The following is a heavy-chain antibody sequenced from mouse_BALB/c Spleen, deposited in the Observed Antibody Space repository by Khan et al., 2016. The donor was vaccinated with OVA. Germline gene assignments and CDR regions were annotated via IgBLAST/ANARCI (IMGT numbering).Heavy chain of an antibody. CDR3: VRGNYFY. V-gene: IGHV1-22*01. J-gene: IGHJ2*01. CDR2: VNPNIGNT. CDR1: GYTFTDYT. Sequence: IQLQQSGPELVKPGASVKMSCKTSGYTFTDYTLHWVKQSHGKSLEWIGNVNPNIGNTRYNQKFKDKATLTLDKSSRTTYMELHSLTSEDSAVYYCVRGNYFYWGQGATLTVSS. D-gene: IGHD1-1*01.